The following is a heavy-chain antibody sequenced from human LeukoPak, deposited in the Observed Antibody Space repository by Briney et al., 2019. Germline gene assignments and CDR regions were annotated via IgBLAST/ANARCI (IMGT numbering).Heavy chain of an antibody. CDR2: INIGGTIT. J-gene: IGHJ4*02. D-gene: IGHD6-6*01. CDR3: ARIRAGSSAIDY. V-gene: IGHV3-74*01. CDR1: GFTFRSHW. Sequence: GGSLRLSCAASGFTFRSHWMNWVRQAPGKGLVWVSRINIGGTITNYADSVKGRFTISRDNAKNTLYLQMNSLRAEDAAVYYCARIRAGSSAIDYWGQGTLATVSS.